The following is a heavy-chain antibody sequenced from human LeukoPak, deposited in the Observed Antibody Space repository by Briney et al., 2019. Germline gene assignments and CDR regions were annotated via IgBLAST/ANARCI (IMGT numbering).Heavy chain of an antibody. Sequence: GGSLRLSCAASGFSLSNYEMNWVRQAPGKGLEWVSYISTSGSTTYYADSVKGRLTISRDNAKNSLYLQMNSLRAEDTAVYYCARDKGSYYPFDYWGQGTLVTVSS. J-gene: IGHJ4*02. CDR2: ISTSGSTT. V-gene: IGHV3-48*03. CDR3: ARDKGSYYPFDY. CDR1: GFSLSNYE. D-gene: IGHD3-10*01.